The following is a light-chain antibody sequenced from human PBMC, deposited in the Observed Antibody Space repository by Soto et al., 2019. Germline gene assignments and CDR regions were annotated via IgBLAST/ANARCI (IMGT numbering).Light chain of an antibody. J-gene: IGLJ3*02. Sequence: QSALTQPASVSGSPGQSITISCTGTSSDVGAYNYVSWYQQHPGKAPKLIIYDVSKRPSGVPDRFSGSKSGNTASLTIPGLQADDEADYYCCSYAGSYTLWVFGGGTKVTVL. CDR3: CSYAGSYTLWV. CDR2: DVS. V-gene: IGLV2-11*01. CDR1: SSDVGAYNY.